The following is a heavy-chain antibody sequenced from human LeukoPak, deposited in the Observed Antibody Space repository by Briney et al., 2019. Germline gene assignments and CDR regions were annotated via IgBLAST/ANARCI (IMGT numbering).Heavy chain of an antibody. CDR1: GGSFSGYY. J-gene: IGHJ4*02. Sequence: PSETLSLTCAVYGGSFSGYYWSWIRQPPGNGLEWIGEINHSGSTNYNPSLKSRVTISVDTSKNQFSLKLSSVTAADTAVYYCARAYSGSYYVFDYWGQGTLVTVSS. V-gene: IGHV4-34*01. CDR2: INHSGST. CDR3: ARAYSGSYYVFDY. D-gene: IGHD1-26*01.